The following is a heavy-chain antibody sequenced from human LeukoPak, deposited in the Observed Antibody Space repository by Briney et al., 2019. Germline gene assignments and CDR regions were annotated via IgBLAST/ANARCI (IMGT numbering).Heavy chain of an antibody. Sequence: GRSLRLSCAASGFTFSSYAMHWVRQAPGKGLEWVAVISYDGSNKYYADSVKGRFTISRDNSKNTLYLQMNSLRAEDTAVYYCAIDEYYFDYWGQGTLVTVSS. J-gene: IGHJ4*02. CDR2: ISYDGSNK. CDR3: AIDEYYFDY. V-gene: IGHV3-30-3*01. CDR1: GFTFSSYA.